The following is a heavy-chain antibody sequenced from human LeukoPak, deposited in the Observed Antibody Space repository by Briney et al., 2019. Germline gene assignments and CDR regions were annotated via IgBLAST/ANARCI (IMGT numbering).Heavy chain of an antibody. CDR2: ISAYNGNT. CDR1: GYTFTRYG. V-gene: IGHV1-18*01. J-gene: IGHJ4*02. CDR3: ARDGNYNILTGFYTYYFDY. D-gene: IGHD3-9*01. Sequence: ASVKVSCKTSGYTFTRYGVSWVRQAPGQGLEWMGWISAYNGNTSYALNFQARVTMTTDTSTSTAYMELRSLRSDDTAVYYCARDGNYNILTGFYTYYFDYWGQGTLVTVSS.